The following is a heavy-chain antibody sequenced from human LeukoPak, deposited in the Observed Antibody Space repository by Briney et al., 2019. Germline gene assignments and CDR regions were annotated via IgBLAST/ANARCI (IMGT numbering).Heavy chain of an antibody. V-gene: IGHV4-4*07. CDR2: IYSSGGT. Sequence: SETLSLTCTVSGGSISNYYWTWIRQPAGKGLEWIGRIYSSGGTNYNPSLKTRVTMSVDTSENQFSLKLSSVTAADTAMYYCARAAGYSSGWYLFDYWGQGILVTVSA. CDR3: ARAAGYSSGWYLFDY. D-gene: IGHD6-19*01. CDR1: GGSISNYY. J-gene: IGHJ4*02.